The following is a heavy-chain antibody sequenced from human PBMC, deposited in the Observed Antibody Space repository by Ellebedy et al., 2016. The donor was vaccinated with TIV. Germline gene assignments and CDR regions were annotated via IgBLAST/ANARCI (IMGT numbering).Heavy chain of an antibody. CDR2: ITESGGNT. V-gene: IGHV3-23*01. J-gene: IGHJ3*01. D-gene: IGHD4-23*01. Sequence: PGGSLRLSCTASGFSFSSHAMSWVRQAPGTGLEWVSSITESGGNTYYADSVKGRFTISRDNSKDTLYLQMNSLRAEDTAIYYCARDPVGVGPSFDVWGQGTMVTVSS. CDR3: ARDPVGVGPSFDV. CDR1: GFSFSSHA.